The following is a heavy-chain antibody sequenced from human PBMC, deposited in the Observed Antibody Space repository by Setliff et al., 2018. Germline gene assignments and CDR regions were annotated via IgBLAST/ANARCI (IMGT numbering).Heavy chain of an antibody. D-gene: IGHD2-15*01. CDR1: AFTFSRYS. V-gene: IGHV3-33*08. CDR2: IWDDGVKK. CDR3: ARTCSGSGCYAGLES. Sequence: PGGSLRLSCVASAFTFSRYSMNWVRQAPGKGLEWVAVIWDDGVKKYHADSVKGRFTISRDNSKNTLYLQMNSLRPEDTAVYYCARTCSGSGCYAGLESWGQGTPVTVS. J-gene: IGHJ4*02.